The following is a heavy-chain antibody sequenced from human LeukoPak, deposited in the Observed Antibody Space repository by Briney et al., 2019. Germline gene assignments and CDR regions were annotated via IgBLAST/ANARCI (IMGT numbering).Heavy chain of an antibody. CDR3: ARRRYYDSSGYYHDAFDI. CDR1: GFTFNTYS. CDR2: INSDGSST. D-gene: IGHD3-22*01. Sequence: GGSLRLSCAASGFTFNTYSLHWVRQAPGKGLMWVSRINSDGSSTSYADSVKGRFTISRDNAKNTLYLQMNSLRAEDTAVYYCARRRYYDSSGYYHDAFDIWGQGTMVTVSS. V-gene: IGHV3-74*01. J-gene: IGHJ3*02.